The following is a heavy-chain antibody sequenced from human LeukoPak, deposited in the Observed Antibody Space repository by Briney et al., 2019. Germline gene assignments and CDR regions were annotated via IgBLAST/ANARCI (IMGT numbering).Heavy chain of an antibody. Sequence: PGGSLRLSCAASGFTFSNAWMSWVRQAPGKGLEWVSYISSSSSTIYYADSVKGRFTISRDNSKNTLYLQMNSLRAEDTAVYYCAKDHGGYCSAWGQGTLVTVSS. CDR3: AKDHGGYCSA. J-gene: IGHJ5*02. D-gene: IGHD2-15*01. CDR1: GFTFSNAW. CDR2: ISSSSSTI. V-gene: IGHV3-48*01.